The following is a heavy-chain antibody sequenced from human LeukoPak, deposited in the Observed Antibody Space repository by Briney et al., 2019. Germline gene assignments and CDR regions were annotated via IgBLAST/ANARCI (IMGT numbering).Heavy chain of an antibody. J-gene: IGHJ4*02. V-gene: IGHV1-18*01. D-gene: IGHD5-18*01. CDR1: GYTFTSYG. Sequence: EASVKVSCKASGYTFTSYGISWVRQAPGQGLEWMGWISAYNGNTNYAQKLQGRVTMTTDTSTSTAYMELSSLRSEDTAVYYCARHLSGITGYTYGRGIDYWGQGTLVTVSS. CDR3: ARHLSGITGYTYGRGIDY. CDR2: ISAYNGNT.